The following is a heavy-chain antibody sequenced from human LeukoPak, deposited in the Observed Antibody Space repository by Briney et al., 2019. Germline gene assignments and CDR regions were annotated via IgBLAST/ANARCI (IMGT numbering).Heavy chain of an antibody. CDR1: GFNLRSYG. CDR3: AKAPYYDFWSVFDY. V-gene: IGHV3-23*01. D-gene: IGHD3-3*01. J-gene: IGHJ4*02. CDR2: ISGSGGST. Sequence: GGSLRLSCAVSGFNLRSYGMSWVRQAPGKGLEWVSAISGSGGSTYYADSVKGRFTISRDNSKNTLYLQMNSLRAEDTAVYYCAKAPYYDFWSVFDYWGQGTLVTVSS.